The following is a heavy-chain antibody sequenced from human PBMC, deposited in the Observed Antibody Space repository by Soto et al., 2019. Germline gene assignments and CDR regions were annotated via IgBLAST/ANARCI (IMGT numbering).Heavy chain of an antibody. CDR2: IYYSGST. CDR1: GGSVSSGSYY. V-gene: IGHV4-61*01. J-gene: IGHJ4*02. D-gene: IGHD3-9*01. Sequence: SETLSLTCSVSGGSVSSGSYYWSWIRQPPGKGLEWIGYIYYSGSTNYNPSLKSRVTISVDTSKNQFSLKLSSVTAADTAVYYCARERTGTGSYYFDYWGQGTLVTAPQ. CDR3: ARERTGTGSYYFDY.